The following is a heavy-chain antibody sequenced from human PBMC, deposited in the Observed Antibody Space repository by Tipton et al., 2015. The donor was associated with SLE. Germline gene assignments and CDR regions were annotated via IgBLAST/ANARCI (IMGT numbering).Heavy chain of an antibody. J-gene: IGHJ6*03. V-gene: IGHV3-11*01. CDR2: ISSSGSTI. CDR1: GYTFTGYY. CDR3: ARDSSPPYYYFYMDV. Sequence: QVQLVQSGAEVKKPGASVKVSCKASGYTFTGYYMSWIRQAPGKGLEWVSYISSSGSTIYYADSVKGRFTISRDNAKNSLYLQMNSLRAEDTAVYYCARDSSPPYYYFYMDVWGKGTTVTVSS. D-gene: IGHD6-6*01.